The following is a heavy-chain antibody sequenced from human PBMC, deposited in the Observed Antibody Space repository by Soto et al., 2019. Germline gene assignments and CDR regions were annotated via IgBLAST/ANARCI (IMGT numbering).Heavy chain of an antibody. V-gene: IGHV4-59*01. CDR2: IYYSGST. D-gene: IGHD3-16*01. CDR1: GGSISGYY. Sequence: LSLTCTVSGGSISGYYWSWIRQPPGKGLEWIGYIYYSGSTNYNPSLKSRVTISVDTSKNQFSLKLSSVTAADTAVYYCARVWGYYFDYWGQGTLVTVSS. CDR3: ARVWGYYFDY. J-gene: IGHJ4*02.